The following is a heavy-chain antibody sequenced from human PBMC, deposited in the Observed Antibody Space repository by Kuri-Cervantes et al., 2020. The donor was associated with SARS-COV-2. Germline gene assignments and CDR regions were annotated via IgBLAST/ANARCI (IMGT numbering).Heavy chain of an antibody. J-gene: IGHJ4*02. CDR1: GESFSGYY. V-gene: IGHV4-34*01. D-gene: IGHD3-22*01. CDR2: IHYSETT. CDR3: ARLGHYYDSSGYYYAFDY. Sequence: PETLSLTCAVYGESFSGYYWTWIRQPPGKGLEWIGNIHYSETTYYNPSLKSRVTISVDTSKNQFSLKLSSVTAADTAVYYCARLGHYYDSSGYYYAFDYWGQGTLVPVSS.